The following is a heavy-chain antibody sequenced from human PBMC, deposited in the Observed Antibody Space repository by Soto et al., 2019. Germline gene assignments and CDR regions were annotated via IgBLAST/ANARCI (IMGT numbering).Heavy chain of an antibody. CDR3: ARGRYGSGGLGMDV. CDR1: GGSISRGGYS. J-gene: IGHJ6*02. CDR2: IYHSGST. V-gene: IGHV4-30-2*01. Sequence: SETLSLTCAVSGGSISRGGYSWSWIRQPPGKGLEWIGYIYHSGSTYYNPSLKSRVTISVDRSKNQFSLKLSSVTAADTAVYYCARGRYGSGGLGMDVWGQGTTVTVSS. D-gene: IGHD3-10*01.